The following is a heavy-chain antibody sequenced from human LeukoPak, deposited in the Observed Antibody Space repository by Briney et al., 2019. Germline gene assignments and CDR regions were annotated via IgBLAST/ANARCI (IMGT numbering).Heavy chain of an antibody. CDR1: GFTFSSYS. D-gene: IGHD2-2*01. Sequence: GGSLRLSCAASGFTFSSYSMNWVRQAPGKGLEWVSYISSSSSTIYYADSVKGRFTIPRDNAKNSLYLQMNSLRAEDTAVYYCARDRGVVVPAADYWGQGTLVTVSS. CDR3: ARDRGVVVPAADY. V-gene: IGHV3-48*01. J-gene: IGHJ4*02. CDR2: ISSSSSTI.